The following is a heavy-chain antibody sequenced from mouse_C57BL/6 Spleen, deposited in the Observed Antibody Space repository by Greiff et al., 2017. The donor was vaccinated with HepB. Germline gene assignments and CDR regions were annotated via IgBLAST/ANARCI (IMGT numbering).Heavy chain of an antibody. CDR1: GYTFTSYW. J-gene: IGHJ2*01. CDR3: AVGITTVVDY. V-gene: IGHV1-61*01. CDR2: IYPSDSEN. Sequence: QVQLQQPGAELVRPGSSVKLSCKASGYTFTSYWMDWVKQRPGQGLEWIGNIYPSDSENHYNQKFKDKATLTVDKSSSTAYMQLSSLTSEDSAVYYCAVGITTVVDYWGQGTTLTVSS. D-gene: IGHD1-1*01.